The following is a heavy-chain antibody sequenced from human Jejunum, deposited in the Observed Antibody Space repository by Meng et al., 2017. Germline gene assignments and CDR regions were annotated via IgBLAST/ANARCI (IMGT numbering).Heavy chain of an antibody. CDR2: IYHSGTT. CDR1: GDSISGSYW. D-gene: IGHD2-8*01. V-gene: IGHV4-4*02. Sequence: QVRLRGPGQDLVLPWTALSLPCAVSGDSISGSYWWSWVRQSPGKGLEWIGEIYHSGTTNYNPSLKSRVTLSVDKSKNQFSLNLSSVTAADTAVYFCARDFEALNGVWGQGTLVTVSS. CDR3: ARDFEALNGV. J-gene: IGHJ1*01.